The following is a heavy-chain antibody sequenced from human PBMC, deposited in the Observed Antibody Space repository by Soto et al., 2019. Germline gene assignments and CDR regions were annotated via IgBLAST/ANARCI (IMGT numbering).Heavy chain of an antibody. J-gene: IGHJ5*01. V-gene: IGHV1-18*04. CDR1: GYTFTIYG. Sequence: QVQLVQSGAEVKKPGASVKVSCKASGYTFTIYGISWVRQAPGQGLEWMGWSSAYNGDTNYAQKYQGRVTMTTDTSTSTGYMELRSLGFADAAVYYCARVGQFAGWFDSCGQGTLVTVSS. CDR2: SSAYNGDT. D-gene: IGHD1-26*01. CDR3: ARVGQFAGWFDS.